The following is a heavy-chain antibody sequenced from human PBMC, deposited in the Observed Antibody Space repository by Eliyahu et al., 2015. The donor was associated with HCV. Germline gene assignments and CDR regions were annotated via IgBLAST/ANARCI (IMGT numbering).Heavy chain of an antibody. V-gene: IGHV3-23*01. CDR1: GLTFXXXG. CDR3: AKEMFYCFNGVCYTVFDY. D-gene: IGHD2-8*01. CDR2: ISGSGSRT. J-gene: IGHJ4*02. Sequence: EVQLLESGGGLVQPGGSLXLSCAASGLTFXXXGMGWVRQAPGKGLEWVSAISGSGSRTYYAESVKGRFTISRDNSKNTLNLQMNSLRAEDTAIYYCAKEMFYCFNGVCYTVFDYWGQGALVTVSS.